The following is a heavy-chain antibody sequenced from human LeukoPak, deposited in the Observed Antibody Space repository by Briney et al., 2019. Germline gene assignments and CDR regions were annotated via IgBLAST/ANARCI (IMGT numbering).Heavy chain of an antibody. J-gene: IGHJ6*02. V-gene: IGHV3-7*01. D-gene: IGHD2-2*01. CDR3: ARDLGYCSSTSCVNYYYYGMDV. CDR2: IKQDGSEK. Sequence: GGSLRPSCAASGFTFSSHWMSWVRQAPGKGLEWVANIKQDGSEKYYVDSVKGRFTISRDNAKNSLYLQMNSLRAEDTAVYYCARDLGYCSSTSCVNYYYYGMDVWGQGTTVTVSS. CDR1: GFTFSSHW.